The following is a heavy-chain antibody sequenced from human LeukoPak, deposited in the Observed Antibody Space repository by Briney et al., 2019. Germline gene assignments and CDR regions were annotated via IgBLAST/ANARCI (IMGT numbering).Heavy chain of an antibody. CDR3: ARDHSTYYYDSSGYYPLDY. CDR1: GYTFTSYG. V-gene: IGHV1-18*01. D-gene: IGHD3-22*01. CDR2: ISAYNGNT. J-gene: IGHJ4*02. Sequence: ASVKVSCKASGYTFTSYGISWVRQAPGQGLEGMGGISAYNGNTNYAQKLHGRVTMTTHTSTNTDYMELRSLRSDDTAVYYCARDHSTYYYDSSGYYPLDYWGQGTLVTVSS.